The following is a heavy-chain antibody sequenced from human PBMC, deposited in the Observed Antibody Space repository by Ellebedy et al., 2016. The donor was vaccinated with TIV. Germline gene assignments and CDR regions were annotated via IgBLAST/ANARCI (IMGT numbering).Heavy chain of an antibody. D-gene: IGHD3-3*01. CDR2: INAGNGNT. J-gene: IGHJ5*02. Sequence: AASVKVSCKASGYTFTSYAMHWVRQAPGQRLEWMGWINAGNGNTKYSQKFQGRVTITRDTSASTAYMELSSLRSEDTAVYYCARGGPMIFGVVIVYNWFDPWGQGTLVTVSS. CDR3: ARGGPMIFGVVIVYNWFDP. CDR1: GYTFTSYA. V-gene: IGHV1-3*01.